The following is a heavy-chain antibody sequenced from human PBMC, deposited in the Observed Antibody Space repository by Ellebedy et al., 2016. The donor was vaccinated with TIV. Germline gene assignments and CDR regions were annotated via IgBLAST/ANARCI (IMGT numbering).Heavy chain of an antibody. D-gene: IGHD3-10*01. V-gene: IGHV3-7*01. CDR1: GFTFSKYW. Sequence: GESLKISCAYSGFTFSKYWMNWVRQAPGTGLEWVASIKQDGSQYHYVDSVRGRFTISRDNAKNSLYLQMNSLRAEDTAMYYCARAGGDYWGQGTLVTVST. J-gene: IGHJ4*02. CDR2: IKQDGSQY. CDR3: ARAGGDY.